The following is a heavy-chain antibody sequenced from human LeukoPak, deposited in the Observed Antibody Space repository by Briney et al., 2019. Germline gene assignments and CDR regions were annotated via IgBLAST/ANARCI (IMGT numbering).Heavy chain of an antibody. D-gene: IGHD5-18*01. CDR3: ARGQSYGWFDP. CDR2: ISGSSSYI. CDR1: GFTFSTYR. J-gene: IGHJ5*02. V-gene: IGHV3-21*01. Sequence: PGGSLRLSCAASGFTFSTYRMNWVRQAPGKGLEWVSSISGSSSYIYYADSVKGRFTISGDSAQNSLYLQMNSLRAEDTAVYYCARGQSYGWFDPWGQGTLVTVSS.